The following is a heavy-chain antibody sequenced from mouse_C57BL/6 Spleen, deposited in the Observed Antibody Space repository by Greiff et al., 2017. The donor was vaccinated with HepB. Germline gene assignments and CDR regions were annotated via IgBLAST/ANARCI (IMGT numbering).Heavy chain of an antibody. V-gene: IGHV2-9-1*01. CDR3: ARAPPAHYGSSPFAY. CDR1: GFSLTSYA. CDR2: IWTGGGT. Sequence: VQLKESGPGLVAPSQSLSITCTVSGFSLTSYAISWVRQPPGKGLEWLGVIWTGGGTNYNSALKSRLSISKDNSKSQVFLKMNSLQTDDTARYYCARAPPAHYGSSPFAYWGQGTLVTVSA. J-gene: IGHJ3*01. D-gene: IGHD1-1*01.